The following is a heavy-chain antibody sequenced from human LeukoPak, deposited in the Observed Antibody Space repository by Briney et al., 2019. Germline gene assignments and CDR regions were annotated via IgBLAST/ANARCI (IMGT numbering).Heavy chain of an antibody. CDR1: GGSFSGYY. Sequence: SETLSLTCAVYGGSFSGYYWSWIRQPPGKGLEWIGEINHSGSTNYNPSLKSRVTISVDTSKNQFSLKLRSVTAADTAVYYCARGWGGYSYGYSSDYWGQGTLVTVSS. CDR3: ARGWGGYSYGYSSDY. V-gene: IGHV4-34*01. D-gene: IGHD5-18*01. CDR2: INHSGST. J-gene: IGHJ4*02.